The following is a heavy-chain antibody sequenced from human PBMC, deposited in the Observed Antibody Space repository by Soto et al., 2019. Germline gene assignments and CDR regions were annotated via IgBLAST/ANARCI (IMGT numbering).Heavy chain of an antibody. CDR3: ARKGFGATHGLVDV. Sequence: SDTLFLICTVCSYSSSNYYCSSFRQPPGKGLEWIGYMHYNGYTSYNPSLRSRVTISVDTSKNQFSLKLTSVTVADTALYYCARKGFGATHGLVDVWGQGTTVT. CDR2: MHYNGYT. D-gene: IGHD3-10*01. V-gene: IGHV4-59*08. J-gene: IGHJ6*02. CDR1: SYSSSNYY.